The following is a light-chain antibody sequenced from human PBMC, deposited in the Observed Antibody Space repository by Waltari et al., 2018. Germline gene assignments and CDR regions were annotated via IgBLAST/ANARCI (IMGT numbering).Light chain of an antibody. CDR2: TAS. J-gene: IGKJ4*01. CDR1: QDIGGA. CDR3: QQGFDFPLS. V-gene: IGKV1-12*01. Sequence: DIQMTQSPSSVSASIGDRVTITCRASQDIGGALAWHQQKPGKPPALLIYTASNLATGVPSRFRATRSGTDFTLTITSLQPEDFATYYCQQGFDFPLSFGGGPRWRS.